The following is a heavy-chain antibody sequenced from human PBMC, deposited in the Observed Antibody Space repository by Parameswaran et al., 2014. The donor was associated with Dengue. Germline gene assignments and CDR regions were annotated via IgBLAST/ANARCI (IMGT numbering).Heavy chain of an antibody. CDR3: ARTVAGNLYYYYGMDV. J-gene: IGHJ6*02. CDR2: IYYSGST. Sequence: VRQAPGKGLEWIGYIYYSGSTYYNPSLKSRVTISVDTSKNQFSLKLSSVTAADTAVYYCARTVAGNLYYYYGMDVWGQGTTVTVSS. D-gene: IGHD6-19*01. V-gene: IGHV4-30-4*01.